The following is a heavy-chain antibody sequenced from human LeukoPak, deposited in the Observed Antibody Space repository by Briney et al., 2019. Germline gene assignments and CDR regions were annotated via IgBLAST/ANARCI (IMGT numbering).Heavy chain of an antibody. Sequence: GGSLRLSCAASGFTFSSYSMNWVRQAPGKGLEWVSSISSSSSYIYYADSVKGRFTSSRDNAKNSLYLQMNSLRAEDTAVYYCARDLISSWYAIDAFDIWGQGTMVTVSS. J-gene: IGHJ3*02. V-gene: IGHV3-21*01. CDR2: ISSSSSYI. CDR3: ARDLISSWYAIDAFDI. CDR1: GFTFSSYS. D-gene: IGHD6-13*01.